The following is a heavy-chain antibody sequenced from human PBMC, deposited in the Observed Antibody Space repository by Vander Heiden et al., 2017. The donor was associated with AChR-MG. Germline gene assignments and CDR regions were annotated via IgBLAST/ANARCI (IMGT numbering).Heavy chain of an antibody. V-gene: IGHV1-8*01. D-gene: IGHD3-3*01. CDR3: ARSVGGWLFLEAPVGYYYGMDV. Sequence: QVQLVQSGAEVKKPGASVKVSCKASGYTFTSYDIHWVRQATGQGLEWMGWMNPNSGNTGYAQKFQGRVTITRNTSISTAYMELSSLRSEETAVYYCARSVGGWLFLEAPVGYYYGMDVWGQGTTVTVSS. CDR2: MNPNSGNT. CDR1: GYTFTSYD. J-gene: IGHJ6*02.